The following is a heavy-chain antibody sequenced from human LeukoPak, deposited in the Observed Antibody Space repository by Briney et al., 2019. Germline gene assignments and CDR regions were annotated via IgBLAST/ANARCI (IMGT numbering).Heavy chain of an antibody. CDR2: IYSGGST. D-gene: IGHD6-19*01. Sequence: GGSLRLSCAASGFTVSSNYMSWVRQAPGKGVEGVSGIYSGGSTYYSDSVKGGFTISRDKSKNRMYLQMNSLRAEDTAVYYCARAGSGWYYFDYWGQGTLVTVSS. CDR3: ARAGSGWYYFDY. J-gene: IGHJ4*02. V-gene: IGHV3-53*01. CDR1: GFTVSSNY.